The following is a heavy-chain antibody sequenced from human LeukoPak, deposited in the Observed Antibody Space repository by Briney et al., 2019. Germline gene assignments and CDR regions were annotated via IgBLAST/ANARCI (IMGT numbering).Heavy chain of an antibody. J-gene: IGHJ4*02. CDR3: ARQVGYCSGGSCSKTRPFDY. CDR2: IYYSGST. CDR1: GGSISSYY. Sequence: SETLPLTCTVSGGSISSYYWSWIRQPPGKGLEWIGYIYYSGSTNYNPSLKSRVTISVDTFKNQFSLKLSSVTAADTAVYYCARQVGYCSGGSCSKTRPFDYWGQGTLVTVSS. V-gene: IGHV4-59*08. D-gene: IGHD2-15*01.